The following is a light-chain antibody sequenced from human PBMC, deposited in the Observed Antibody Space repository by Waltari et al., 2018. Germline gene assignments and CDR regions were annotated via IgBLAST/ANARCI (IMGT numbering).Light chain of an antibody. J-gene: IGKJ1*01. Sequence: NFGSRQSISNNLAWYQQKPGKAPKLLIYRASTWETGVPYRFSGSESGTDFTLTINSLQPEDVAAYYCQQHNSYPRTFGQGTKVEVK. CDR1: QSISNN. CDR3: QQHNSYPRT. CDR2: RAS. V-gene: IGKV1-9*01.